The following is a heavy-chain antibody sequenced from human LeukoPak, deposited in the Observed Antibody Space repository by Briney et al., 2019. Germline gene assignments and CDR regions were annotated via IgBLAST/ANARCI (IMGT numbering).Heavy chain of an antibody. CDR1: GFSFNTFD. V-gene: IGHV3-23*01. CDR3: VKGGWLDD. D-gene: IGHD2-15*01. J-gene: IGHJ4*02. CDR2: ISGSDGST. Sequence: SLRLTCAASGFSFNTFDMSWVRQAPGRGLEWVSFISGSDGSTQYANSVKGRVTISRDNFNNLLYLDMHSLRGDGTAIYYCVKGGWLDDYGQGTLVTVSS.